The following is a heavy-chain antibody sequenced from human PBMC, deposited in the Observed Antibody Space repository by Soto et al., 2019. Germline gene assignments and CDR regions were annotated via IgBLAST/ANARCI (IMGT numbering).Heavy chain of an antibody. CDR3: ATMRARMIVVVMSWFDP. J-gene: IGHJ5*02. CDR1: GFTFSSDS. Sequence: PGVSLRLSCAASGFTFSSDSMSWVRQAPGKGLEWVSAISGSGGSTYYADSVKGRFTISRDNSKNTLYLQMNSLRAEDTAVYYCATMRARMIVVVMSWFDPWGQGTLVTVSS. CDR2: ISGSGGST. V-gene: IGHV3-23*01. D-gene: IGHD3-22*01.